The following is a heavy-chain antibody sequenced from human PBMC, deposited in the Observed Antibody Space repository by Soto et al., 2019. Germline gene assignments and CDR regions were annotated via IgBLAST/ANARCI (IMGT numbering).Heavy chain of an antibody. CDR3: ARFGGGMDV. V-gene: IGHV4-4*02. D-gene: IGHD3-10*01. J-gene: IGHJ6*02. CDR1: GGSISGINW. Sequence: QVQLQESGPGLVKPSGTLSLTCAVSGGSISGINWWSWVRQPPGKGLEWIGEVYHSGTTNYNPSLKSRVTISVDTSNNPFSLKLRSVTAADTAVYYCARFGGGMDVWGQGTTVTVSS. CDR2: VYHSGTT.